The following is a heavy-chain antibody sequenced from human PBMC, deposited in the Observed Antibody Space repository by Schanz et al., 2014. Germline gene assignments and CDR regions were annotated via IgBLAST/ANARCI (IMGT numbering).Heavy chain of an antibody. CDR1: GASISSRDFY. CDR3: ARDGEAAAGCDY. V-gene: IGHV4-31*03. Sequence: QVQLQESGPGLVKPSQTLSLTCTVSGASISSRDFYWSWIRQFPGKGLEWIGYIYYRGNTYYNPSLKSRVSISLDPSKTQFFLNLNSLTAADTAVYYCARDGEAAAGCDYWGQGTLVTVSS. CDR2: IYYRGNT. J-gene: IGHJ4*02. D-gene: IGHD6-13*01.